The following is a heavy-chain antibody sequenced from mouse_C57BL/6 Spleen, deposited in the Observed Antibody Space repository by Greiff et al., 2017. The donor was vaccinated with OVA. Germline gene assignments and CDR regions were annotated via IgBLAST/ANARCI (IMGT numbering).Heavy chain of an antibody. CDR3: ARAHINYWYFDV. CDR2: ISYSGST. D-gene: IGHD1-1*01. J-gene: IGHJ1*03. Sequence: EVQVVESGPGLAKPSQTLSLTCSVTGYSITSDYWNWIRKFPGNKLEYMGYISYSGSTHYYPSLISRISITRDTSKNQSYLQLNSVTTEDTATDYCARAHINYWYFDVWGTGTTVTVSS. CDR1: GYSITSDY. V-gene: IGHV3-8*01.